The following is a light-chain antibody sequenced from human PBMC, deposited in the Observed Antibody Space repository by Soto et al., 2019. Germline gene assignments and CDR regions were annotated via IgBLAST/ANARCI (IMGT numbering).Light chain of an antibody. CDR3: QKYDSAPFT. V-gene: IGKV1-27*01. Sequence: DIQMTQSPSSLSASIGDKVTITCRASPAIGNYLGWYQQTPGKGPKVLIYGASTLQSGVPSRFSGSGSGTDFTLTIRSLQPEDVATYYCQKYDSAPFTFGPGTKVDIK. CDR2: GAS. J-gene: IGKJ3*01. CDR1: PAIGNY.